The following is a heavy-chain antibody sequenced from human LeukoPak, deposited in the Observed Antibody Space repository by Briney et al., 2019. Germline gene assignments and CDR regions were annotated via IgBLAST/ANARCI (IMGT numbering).Heavy chain of an antibody. CDR2: INQDESEN. Sequence: QPGGSLRLSCAASGFTFNTYWMAWVRQAPGKGLEWVANINQDESENYYLDSVKGRFAISRVNGKDSQYLQMNSLRAEDTAVYYCARDNDDNLDYWGQGTLVTVSS. CDR3: ARDNDDNLDY. J-gene: IGHJ4*02. V-gene: IGHV3-7*01. CDR1: GFTFNTYW. D-gene: IGHD1-14*01.